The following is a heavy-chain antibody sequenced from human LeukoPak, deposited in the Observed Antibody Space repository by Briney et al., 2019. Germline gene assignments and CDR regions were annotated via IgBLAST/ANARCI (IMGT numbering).Heavy chain of an antibody. D-gene: IGHD4-17*01. V-gene: IGHV3-53*01. CDR3: ARVSGDYGSYYFDY. CDR1: GFTVSSNY. J-gene: IGHJ4*02. Sequence: AGGSLRLSCAASGFTVSSNYMSWVRQAPGKGLEWVSVIYSGGSTYYADSVKGRFTISRDNSKNTLYLQMNSLRAEDTAVYYCARVSGDYGSYYFDYWGQGTLVTVSS. CDR2: IYSGGST.